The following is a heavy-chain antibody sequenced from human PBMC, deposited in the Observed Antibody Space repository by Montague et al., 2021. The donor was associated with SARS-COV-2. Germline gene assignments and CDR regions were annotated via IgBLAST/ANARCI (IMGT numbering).Heavy chain of an antibody. J-gene: IGHJ6*02. V-gene: IGHV4-39*07. CDR2: IYYSGST. CDR1: GGAISSSSYY. Sequence: SETLSLTCTVSGGAISSSSYYWGWIRQPPGKGLEWIGSIYYSGSTYYNPSLKSRVTIPVDTSKNQFSLKLSSVTVADTAVYYCARDTRITMLVVVNRYGMDVWGQGTTVTVSS. D-gene: IGHD3-22*01. CDR3: ARDTRITMLVVVNRYGMDV.